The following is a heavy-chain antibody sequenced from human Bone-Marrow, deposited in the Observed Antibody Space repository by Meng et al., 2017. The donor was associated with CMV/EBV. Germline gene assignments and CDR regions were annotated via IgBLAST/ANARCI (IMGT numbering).Heavy chain of an antibody. V-gene: IGHV3-64*02. Sequence: GGSLRLSCAASGFTFSSYAMHWVRQAPGKGLEYVSAISSNGGSTYYADSVKGRFTISRDNSKNTLYLQMGSLRAEDTAVYYCARSPGAIFGVVRDYYFDYWGQGTLVTVSS. CDR1: GFTFSSYA. CDR2: ISSNGGST. J-gene: IGHJ4*02. D-gene: IGHD3-3*01. CDR3: ARSPGAIFGVVRDYYFDY.